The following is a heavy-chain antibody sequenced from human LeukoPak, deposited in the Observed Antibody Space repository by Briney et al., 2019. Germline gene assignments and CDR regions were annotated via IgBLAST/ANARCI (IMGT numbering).Heavy chain of an antibody. Sequence: PGGSLRLSCAATGFTFTSHAMAWVRLAPGKGPEWVSTLSDSGASTYYADSVKGRFTISRDNSRNTMYLQMDSLRADDTGVYFCARTPNRDGYSHIDFWGQGALVTVSS. CDR1: GFTFTSHA. V-gene: IGHV3-23*01. J-gene: IGHJ4*02. CDR3: ARTPNRDGYSHIDF. CDR2: LSDSGAST. D-gene: IGHD5-24*01.